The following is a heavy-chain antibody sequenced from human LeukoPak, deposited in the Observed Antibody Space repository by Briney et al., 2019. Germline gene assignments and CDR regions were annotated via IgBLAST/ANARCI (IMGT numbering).Heavy chain of an antibody. CDR3: ARALPTYYYGPTNWFDP. V-gene: IGHV4-39*07. J-gene: IGHJ5*02. D-gene: IGHD3-10*01. CDR2: IYYSGST. CDR1: GGSISSSSYY. Sequence: SETLSLTCTVSGGSISSSSYYWGWIRQPPGKGLEWIGSIYYSGSTYYNPSLKSRVTISVDTSKNQFSLKLSSVTAADTAVYYCARALPTYYYGPTNWFDPWGQGTLVTVSS.